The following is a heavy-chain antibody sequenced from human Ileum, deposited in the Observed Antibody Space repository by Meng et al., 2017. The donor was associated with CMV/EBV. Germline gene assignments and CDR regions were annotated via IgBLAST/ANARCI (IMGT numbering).Heavy chain of an antibody. CDR2: IYTSGST. J-gene: IGHJ5*02. CDR3: ARGNSMVRGVLGWFDP. D-gene: IGHD3-10*01. V-gene: IGHV4-4*07. CDR1: GGTINSYY. Sequence: VQLQESGPGLLKPSEPPSLTCTVSGGTINSYYWTWIRQSAWKGLEWIGRIYTSGSTKYNPSLKSRVTLSIDTSKNQFYLKVTSVTAADTAVYYCARGNSMVRGVLGWFDPWGQGTLVTVSS.